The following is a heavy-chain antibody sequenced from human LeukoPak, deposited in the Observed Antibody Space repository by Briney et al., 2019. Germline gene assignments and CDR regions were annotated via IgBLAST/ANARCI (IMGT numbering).Heavy chain of an antibody. CDR3: ARETTGAPHAFDI. J-gene: IGHJ3*02. Sequence: SQTLSLTCTVSGGSISSGSYYWSWIRQPAGKGLEWIGRIYTSGSTNYNPSLKSRVTISVDTSKDQFSLKLSSVTAADTAVYYCARETTGAPHAFDIWGQGTMVTVSS. V-gene: IGHV4-61*02. CDR1: GGSISSGSYY. CDR2: IYTSGST. D-gene: IGHD2-8*02.